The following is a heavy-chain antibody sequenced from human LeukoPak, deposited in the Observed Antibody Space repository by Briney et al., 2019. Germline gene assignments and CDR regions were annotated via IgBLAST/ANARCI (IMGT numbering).Heavy chain of an antibody. CDR2: ISWNSGSI. CDR1: GFTFDEYA. V-gene: IGHV3-9*01. D-gene: IGHD3-22*01. Sequence: GRSLRLSCAASGFTFDEYAMHWVRQAPGKGLEWVSGISWNSGSIGYADSVKGRFTISRDNAKNSLYLQMNSLRAEDTALYYCAKAGPYYYDSSGYYDYWGQGTLVTVSS. J-gene: IGHJ4*02. CDR3: AKAGPYYYDSSGYYDY.